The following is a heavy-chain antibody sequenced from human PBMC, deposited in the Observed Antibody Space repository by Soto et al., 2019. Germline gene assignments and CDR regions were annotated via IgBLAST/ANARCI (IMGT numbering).Heavy chain of an antibody. Sequence: GESLKISCKGSGYSFTSYWIGWVRQMPGKGLEWMGIIYPGDSDTRYSPSFQGQVTISADKSISTAYLQWSSLKASDTAMYYCATRIAAAQYYYGMDVWGQGTTVTV. V-gene: IGHV5-51*01. D-gene: IGHD6-13*01. J-gene: IGHJ6*02. CDR2: IYPGDSDT. CDR1: GYSFTSYW. CDR3: ATRIAAAQYYYGMDV.